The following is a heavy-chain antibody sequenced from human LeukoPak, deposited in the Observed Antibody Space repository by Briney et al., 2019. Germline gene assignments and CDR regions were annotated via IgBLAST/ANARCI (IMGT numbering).Heavy chain of an antibody. CDR1: GYTFTGYY. CDR3: ARDVGEYCSSTNCYASHY. D-gene: IGHD2-2*01. J-gene: IGHJ4*02. CDR2: INPNSGGT. Sequence: GASVKVSCKASGYTFTGYYMHWVRQAPGQGLEWMGWINPNSGGTNYAQKFQGRVTMTRDTSISTAYMELSRLRSDDAAVYYCARDVGEYCSSTNCYASHYWGQGTLVTVSS. V-gene: IGHV1-2*02.